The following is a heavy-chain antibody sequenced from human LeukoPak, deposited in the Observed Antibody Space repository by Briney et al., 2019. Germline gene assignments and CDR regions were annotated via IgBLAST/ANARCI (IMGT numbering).Heavy chain of an antibody. Sequence: PGGSLRLSCAASGFTFSSYEMNWVRQAPGKGLEWVSYISSSGSGGSTYYADSVKGRFTISRDNSKNTLYLQMNSLRAEDTAVYYCARLQGDFTRRSFWSGFNWFDPWGQGTLVTVSS. CDR3: ARLQGDFTRRSFWSGFNWFDP. V-gene: IGHV3-48*03. CDR1: GFTFSSYE. D-gene: IGHD3-3*01. CDR2: ISSSGSGGST. J-gene: IGHJ5*02.